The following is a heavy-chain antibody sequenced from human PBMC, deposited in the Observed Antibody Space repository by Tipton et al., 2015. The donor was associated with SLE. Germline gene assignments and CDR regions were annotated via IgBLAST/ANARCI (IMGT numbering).Heavy chain of an antibody. CDR2: IYYSGST. CDR3: ARDWIPHGLGDYGDYNAFDI. Sequence: TLSLTCTVSGGSISSYYWSWIRQPPGKGLEWIGYIYYSGSTNYNPSLKSRVTISVDTSKNQFSLKLSSVTAADTAVYYCARDWIPHGLGDYGDYNAFDIWGQGTMVTVSS. CDR1: GGSISSYY. D-gene: IGHD4-17*01. J-gene: IGHJ3*02. V-gene: IGHV4-59*01.